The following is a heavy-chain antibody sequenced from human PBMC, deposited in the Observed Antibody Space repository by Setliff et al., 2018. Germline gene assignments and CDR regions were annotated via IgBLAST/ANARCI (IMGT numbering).Heavy chain of an antibody. Sequence: PSETLSLTCSVSGYSISSGYYWGWIRQPPGKGLEWIGSIYHNGNSYYNPSLKSRVTISVDTSKTQLSLKLNSVTAADTAVYYCARQIDYGDFSYFDYWGQGTLVTVSS. D-gene: IGHD4-17*01. CDR2: IYHNGNS. V-gene: IGHV4-38-2*01. J-gene: IGHJ4*02. CDR1: GYSISSGYY. CDR3: ARQIDYGDFSYFDY.